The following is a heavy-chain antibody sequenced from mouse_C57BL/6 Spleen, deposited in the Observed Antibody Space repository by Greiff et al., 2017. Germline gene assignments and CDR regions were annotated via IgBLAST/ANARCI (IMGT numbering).Heavy chain of an antibody. CDR2: IWSGGST. CDR1: GFSLTSYG. CDR3: AREGGYYVAWFAY. J-gene: IGHJ3*01. Sequence: VHLVESGPGLVQPSQSLSITCTVSGFSLTSYGVHWVRQSPGKGLEWLGVIWSGGSTDYNAAFISRLSISKDNSKSHVFFKMNSLQADDTAIYYCAREGGYYVAWFAYWGQGTLVTVSA. V-gene: IGHV2-2*01. D-gene: IGHD2-3*01.